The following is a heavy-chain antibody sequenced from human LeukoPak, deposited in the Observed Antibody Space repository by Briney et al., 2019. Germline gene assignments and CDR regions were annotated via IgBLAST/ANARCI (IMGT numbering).Heavy chain of an antibody. D-gene: IGHD3-3*01. J-gene: IGHJ6*02. CDR2: IIPIFGTA. CDR1: GGTFSSYA. V-gene: IGHV1-69*13. CDR3: ATPLFGVSPCLDYYYGMDV. Sequence: SVKVSCKASGGTFSSYAISWVRQAPGQGLEWMGGIIPIFGTANSAQKFQGRVTITADESTGTAYMELSSLRSDDTAVYYCATPLFGVSPCLDYYYGMDVWGQGTTVTVSS.